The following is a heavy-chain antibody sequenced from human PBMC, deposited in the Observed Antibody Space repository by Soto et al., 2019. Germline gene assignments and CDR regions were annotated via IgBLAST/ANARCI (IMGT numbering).Heavy chain of an antibody. CDR3: ARCDSSSSDV. V-gene: IGHV1-69*13. Sequence: SVKVSCKASGGTFSSYAISWVRQAPGQGLEWMGGIIPIFGTANYAQKFQARVTITADESTNTAYMELSSLRSEDSAFYYCARCDSSSSDVWGQGTTVTVSS. CDR2: IIPIFGTA. D-gene: IGHD6-6*01. CDR1: GGTFSSYA. J-gene: IGHJ6*02.